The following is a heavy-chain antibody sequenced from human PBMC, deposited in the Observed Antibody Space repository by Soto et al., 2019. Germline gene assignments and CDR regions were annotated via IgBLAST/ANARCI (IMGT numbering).Heavy chain of an antibody. Sequence: GGSLRLSCEASGFTFSRHAMHWLRQAPGKGLEWVAIISYDGTTTYHGDAVKGRFAISRDNSKNTLYLQMNSLRTDDTAVYFCARHLASIVTTSDWFDPWGQGTLVTVSS. CDR3: ARHLASIVTTSDWFDP. J-gene: IGHJ5*02. V-gene: IGHV3-30*09. CDR1: GFTFSRHA. CDR2: ISYDGTTT. D-gene: IGHD3-16*02.